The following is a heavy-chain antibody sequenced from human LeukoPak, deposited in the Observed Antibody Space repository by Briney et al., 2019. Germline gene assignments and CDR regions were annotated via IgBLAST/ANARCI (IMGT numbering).Heavy chain of an antibody. CDR3: ARDIGRPEGGYYYMDV. Sequence: GASVKVSCKASGGTFSSYAISWVRQAPGQGLEWMGGIIPIFGTANYAQKFQGRVTITADKSTSTAYMELSSLRSEDTAMYYCARDIGRPEGGYYYMDVWGKGTTVIVSS. J-gene: IGHJ6*03. CDR2: IIPIFGTA. D-gene: IGHD1-26*01. CDR1: GGTFSSYA. V-gene: IGHV1-69*06.